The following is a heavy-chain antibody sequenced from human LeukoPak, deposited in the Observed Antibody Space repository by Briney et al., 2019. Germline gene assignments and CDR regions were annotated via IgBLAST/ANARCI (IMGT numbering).Heavy chain of an antibody. Sequence: SETLSLTCTVSGGSISSSSYYWGWIRHPQGRGLEGMGSIYYSGSNYYNPSLKSRVTISVDTSKNQFSLKLSSVTAADTAVYYCARHSDYYDSSGYPDIWGQGTMVTVSS. CDR2: IYYSGSN. V-gene: IGHV4-39*01. CDR3: ARHSDYYDSSGYPDI. CDR1: GGSISSSSYY. J-gene: IGHJ3*02. D-gene: IGHD3-22*01.